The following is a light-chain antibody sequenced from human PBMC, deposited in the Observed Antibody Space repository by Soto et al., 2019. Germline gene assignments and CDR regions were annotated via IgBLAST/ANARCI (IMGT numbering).Light chain of an antibody. CDR1: TRDIAGYNY. Sequence: QSALTQPASVSGSLGQSITISCTGTTRDIAGYNYISWYQQLPGKAPKLMIYQVTIRPSGISNRFSGSKSGNTASLTISGLQAEDEADCYCTSFSSSTSLYVFGTGTKVTVL. V-gene: IGLV2-14*01. J-gene: IGLJ1*01. CDR3: TSFSSSTSLYV. CDR2: QVT.